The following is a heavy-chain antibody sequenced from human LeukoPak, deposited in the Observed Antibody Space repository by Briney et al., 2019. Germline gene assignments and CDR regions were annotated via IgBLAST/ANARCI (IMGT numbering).Heavy chain of an antibody. CDR3: AGQLGVQAWFDP. V-gene: IGHV4-59*08. J-gene: IGHJ5*02. CDR2: IYYSGST. Sequence: SETLSLTCTVSGGSISSYYWSWIRQPPGKGLEWIGYIYYSGSTNYNPSLKSRVTISVDTSKNQFSLKPSSVTAADTAVYYCAGQLGVQAWFDPWGQGTLVTVSS. CDR1: GGSISSYY. D-gene: IGHD3-3*01.